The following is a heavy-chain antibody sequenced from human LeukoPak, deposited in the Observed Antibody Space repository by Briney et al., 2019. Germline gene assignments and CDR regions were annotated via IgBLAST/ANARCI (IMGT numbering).Heavy chain of an antibody. J-gene: IGHJ2*01. Sequence: PGRSLRLSCAASGFTVSSNYMSWVRQAPGKRLEWVSLIYSGGSIYYADSVKGRFTISRDNSKNMVYFQMNSLRAEDTAVYYCARAFYGDYTGPWYFDLWGRGTLVTVSS. CDR1: GFTVSSNY. D-gene: IGHD4-17*01. CDR3: ARAFYGDYTGPWYFDL. V-gene: IGHV3-53*01. CDR2: IYSGGSI.